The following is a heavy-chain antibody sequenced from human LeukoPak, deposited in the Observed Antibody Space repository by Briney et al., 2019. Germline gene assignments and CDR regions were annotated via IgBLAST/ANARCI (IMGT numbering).Heavy chain of an antibody. CDR2: IIPSGHTT. CDR1: GFTFISYN. V-gene: IGHV3-23*01. CDR3: AKDDRWLQFCC. J-gene: IGHJ4*02. D-gene: IGHD5-24*01. Sequence: GGSLRLSCAASGFTFISYNMNWVRQAPGKGLEWVSGIIPSGHTTYYADSVRGRFTISRDNSRNTLYLQMNSLRAEDTAVYYCAKDDRWLQFCCWGQGTLVTVSA.